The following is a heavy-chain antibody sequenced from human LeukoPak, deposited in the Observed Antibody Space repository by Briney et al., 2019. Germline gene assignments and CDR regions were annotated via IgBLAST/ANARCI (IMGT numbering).Heavy chain of an antibody. CDR3: VSFYETY. D-gene: IGHD2/OR15-2a*01. CDR2: ISPDGNYI. V-gene: IGHV3-23*01. CDR1: GFTFSNFA. J-gene: IGHJ4*02. Sequence: GGSLRLSCAASGFTFSNFAMSWVRQTPGTGLAWLSAISPDGNYIYYADSVKGRFTISKDNAKNTVYLQMNSLRAEDTAVYYCVSFYETYWGRGTLVTVSS.